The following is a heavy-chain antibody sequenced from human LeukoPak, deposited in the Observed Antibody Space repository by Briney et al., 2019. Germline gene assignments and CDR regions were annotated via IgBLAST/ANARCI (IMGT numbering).Heavy chain of an antibody. CDR1: GGSFSDYF. CDR3: AREATRGGAFDI. Sequence: SETLSLTCAVYGGSFSDYFWSWIRQPPGKGLEWIGEINHGGSTNYNPSLKSRVTISVDTSKNQFSLKLNSVTAADTAVYYCAREATRGGAFDIWGQGTMVTVSS. J-gene: IGHJ3*02. D-gene: IGHD1-1*01. V-gene: IGHV4-34*01. CDR2: INHGGST.